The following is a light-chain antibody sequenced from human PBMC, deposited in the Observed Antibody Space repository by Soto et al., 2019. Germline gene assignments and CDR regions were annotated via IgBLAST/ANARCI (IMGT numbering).Light chain of an antibody. J-gene: IGLJ2*01. CDR2: DND. CDR1: SSNIGRNY. V-gene: IGLV1-51*01. Sequence: QSVLTQPPSVSAAPGLKVTISCSGSSSNIGRNYVSWYQHLPGTAPKLLIYDNDKRPSGIPDRFSGSKSGTSATLGITGLRTGDEADYYCGAWDNSLSVVVFGGGTKVTVL. CDR3: GAWDNSLSVVV.